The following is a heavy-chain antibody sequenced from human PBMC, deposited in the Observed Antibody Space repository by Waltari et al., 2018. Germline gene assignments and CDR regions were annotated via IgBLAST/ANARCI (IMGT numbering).Heavy chain of an antibody. CDR1: GYTFTGYY. V-gene: IGHV1-2*06. D-gene: IGHD2-15*01. J-gene: IGHJ4*02. CDR2: INPNSGGT. Sequence: QVQLVQSGAEVKKPGASVKVSCQASGYTFTGYYMHWVRQAPGQGLEWMGRINPNSGGTNDAQKLQGRVTMTTDTSTSTAYMELRSLRSDDTAVYYCARLVVAATDDYWGQGTLVTVSS. CDR3: ARLVVAATDDY.